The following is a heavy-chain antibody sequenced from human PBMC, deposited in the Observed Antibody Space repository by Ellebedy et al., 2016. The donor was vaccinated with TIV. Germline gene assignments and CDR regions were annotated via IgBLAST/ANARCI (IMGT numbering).Heavy chain of an antibody. CDR3: ARRVVRGVQYYYDY. V-gene: IGHV1-2*02. CDR1: GYTFTGYH. CDR2: IDPNSGGT. Sequence: ASVKVSCKASGYTFTGYHMHWMRQAPGQGLDWMGWIDPNSGGTNYAQKFQGRVTMTRDTSISTAYMELSGLRSDDTAVYYCARRVVRGVQYYYDYWGQGTLVTVSS. D-gene: IGHD3-10*01. J-gene: IGHJ4*02.